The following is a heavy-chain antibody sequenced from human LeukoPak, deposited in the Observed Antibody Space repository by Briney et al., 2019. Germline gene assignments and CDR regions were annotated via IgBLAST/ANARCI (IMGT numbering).Heavy chain of an antibody. CDR3: ARVFYYDSSGYGGNWFDP. J-gene: IGHJ5*02. Sequence: GASVKVSCKASGYTFTSYGISWVRQAPGQGLKWMGWISAYNGNTNYAQKLQGRVTMTTDTSTSTAYMELRSLRSDDTAVYYCARVFYYDSSGYGGNWFDPWGQGTLVTVSS. D-gene: IGHD3-22*01. CDR1: GYTFTSYG. CDR2: ISAYNGNT. V-gene: IGHV1-18*01.